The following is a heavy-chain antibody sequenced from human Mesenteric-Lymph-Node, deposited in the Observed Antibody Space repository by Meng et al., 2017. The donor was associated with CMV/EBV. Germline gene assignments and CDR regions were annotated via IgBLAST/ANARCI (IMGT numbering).Heavy chain of an antibody. CDR3: AKDLGDILTGYRLLDY. CDR2: ITGSGYNT. J-gene: IGHJ4*02. V-gene: IGHV3-23*01. Sequence: GESLKISCRASGFTFGDFAVSWVRQAPGKGLEWVSAITGSGYNTYYADSVKGRFTISRDNSKNTLYLQVNSLRAEDTAVYYCAKDLGDILTGYRLLDYWGQGTLVTVSS. D-gene: IGHD3-9*01. CDR1: GFTFGDFA.